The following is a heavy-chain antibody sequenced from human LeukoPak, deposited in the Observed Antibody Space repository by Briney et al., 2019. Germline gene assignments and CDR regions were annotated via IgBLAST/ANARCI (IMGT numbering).Heavy chain of an antibody. CDR2: IWYDGSNK. D-gene: IGHD1-26*01. V-gene: IGHV3-33*01. CDR1: GFTFSSYG. J-gene: IGHJ6*02. Sequence: GGSLRLSCAASGFTFSSYGMHWVRQAPGKGLEWVAVIWYDGSNKYYADSVKGRFTISRDNSKNTLYLQMNSLRAEDTAVYYCARDPAGASAYYYYYGMDVWGQGTTVTVSS. CDR3: ARDPAGASAYYYYYGMDV.